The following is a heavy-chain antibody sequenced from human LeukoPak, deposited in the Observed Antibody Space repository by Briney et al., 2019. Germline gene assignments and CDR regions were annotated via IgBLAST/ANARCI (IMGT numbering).Heavy chain of an antibody. CDR1: GGSISSSSYY. V-gene: IGHV4-39*01. Sequence: KSSETLPLTCTVSGGSISSSSYYWGWIRQPPGKGLEWIGSIYYSGSTYYNPSLKSRVTISVDTSKNQFSLKLSSVTAADTAVYYCARTTTVTTFDYWGQGTLVTVSS. J-gene: IGHJ4*02. CDR3: ARTTTVTTFDY. D-gene: IGHD4-17*01. CDR2: IYYSGST.